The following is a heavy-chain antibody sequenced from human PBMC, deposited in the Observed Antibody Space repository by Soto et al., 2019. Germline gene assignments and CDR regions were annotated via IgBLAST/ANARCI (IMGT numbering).Heavy chain of an antibody. D-gene: IGHD5-18*01. Sequence: QVQLVETGGGVVQPGMSLRLSCAASGFTFSSYAMHWVRQAPGKGLEWVAVISYDGSNKYYADSVKGRFTISRDNSKNTLYLQMNSLSAEDTAVYYCARAEWIQLWPNFDYWCQGTLVTVSS. V-gene: IGHV3-30-3*01. CDR2: ISYDGSNK. J-gene: IGHJ4*02. CDR1: GFTFSSYA. CDR3: ARAEWIQLWPNFDY.